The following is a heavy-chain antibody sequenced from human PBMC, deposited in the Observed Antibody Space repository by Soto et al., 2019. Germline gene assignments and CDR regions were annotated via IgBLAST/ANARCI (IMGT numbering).Heavy chain of an antibody. J-gene: IGHJ4*02. CDR1: GVSISRSSYY. D-gene: IGHD1-20*01. V-gene: IGHV4-39*02. CDR2: IYYSGNT. Sequence: SETLSLTCTVSGVSISRSSYYWGWIRQPPGKGLEWIGNIYYSGNTYYNPSLQSRVTISVDTSKNHFSLKLTSATAADTAVYYCARRITRPERFDYWGQGALVTVSS. CDR3: ARRITRPERFDY.